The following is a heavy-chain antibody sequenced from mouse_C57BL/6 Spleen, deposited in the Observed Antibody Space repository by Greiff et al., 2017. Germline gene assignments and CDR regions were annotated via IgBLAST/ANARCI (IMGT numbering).Heavy chain of an antibody. V-gene: IGHV7-3*01. CDR2: IRNKANGYTT. D-gene: IGHD2-3*01. J-gene: IGHJ2*01. CDR3: EKYRWGGFDY. Sequence: EVKVVESGGGLVQPGGSLSLSCAASGFTFTDYYMSWVRQPPGKALEWLGFIRNKANGYTTEYSASVKGRFTISRDNSQSILYLQLNALRAEDSATYYCEKYRWGGFDYWGQGTTLTFSS. CDR1: GFTFTDYY.